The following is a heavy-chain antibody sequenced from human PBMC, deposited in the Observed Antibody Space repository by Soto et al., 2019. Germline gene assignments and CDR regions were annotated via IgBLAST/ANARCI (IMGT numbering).Heavy chain of an antibody. CDR1: CPSASDGCSF. CDR3: TVHRATPGVALSNWFGP. V-gene: IGHV4-31*02. J-gene: IGHJ5*02. CDR2: IYSSVAS. Sequence: LYLTCSVICPSASDGCSFCAWIVHILGRDPEWIWYIYSSVASHYNPSLQSRLSMSLDTSTNQFSLKLTSVTVADTAVYYCTVHRATPGVALSNWFGPWGQGSLVTVSS. D-gene: IGHD3-10*01.